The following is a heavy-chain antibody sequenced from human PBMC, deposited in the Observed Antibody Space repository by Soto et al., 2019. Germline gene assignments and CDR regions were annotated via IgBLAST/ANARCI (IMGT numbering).Heavy chain of an antibody. CDR2: IIPIFGTA. V-gene: IGHV1-69*12. Sequence: VQLVQSGAEVKKPGSSVKVSCKASGGTFSSYAISWVRQAPGQGLEWMGGIIPIFGTANYAQKFQGRVTITADESTSTAYMELSSLRSEDTAVYYCARDEYSSSSGSVGSVDPWGQGTLVTVSS. D-gene: IGHD6-6*01. J-gene: IGHJ5*02. CDR1: GGTFSSYA. CDR3: ARDEYSSSSGSVGSVDP.